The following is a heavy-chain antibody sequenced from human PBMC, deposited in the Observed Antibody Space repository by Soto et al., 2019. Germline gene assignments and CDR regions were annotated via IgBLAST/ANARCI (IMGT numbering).Heavy chain of an antibody. Sequence: QVQLVESGGGVVQPGRSLRLSCAASGFTFSSYGMHWVRQAPGKGLEWVAVISYDGSNKYYADSVKGRFTISRDNSKNTXXLQMNSRRAEDTAVYYCAKEGYCSGGSCYSGTQGYWGQGTLVTVSS. CDR1: GFTFSSYG. D-gene: IGHD2-15*01. V-gene: IGHV3-30*18. CDR2: ISYDGSNK. J-gene: IGHJ4*02. CDR3: AKEGYCSGGSCYSGTQGY.